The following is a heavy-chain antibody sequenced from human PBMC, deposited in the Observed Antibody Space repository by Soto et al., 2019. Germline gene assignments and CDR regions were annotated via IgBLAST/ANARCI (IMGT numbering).Heavy chain of an antibody. CDR2: IYYSGST. V-gene: IGHV4-39*01. CDR3: AMTTVTTQDAFDI. Sequence: SETLSLTCPVSGGSISSSSYYWGWIRQPPGKGLEWIGSIYYSGSTYYNPSLKSRVTISVDTSKNQFSLKLSSVTAADTAVYYCAMTTVTTQDAFDIWGQGTMVTVSS. J-gene: IGHJ3*02. D-gene: IGHD4-17*01. CDR1: GGSISSSSYY.